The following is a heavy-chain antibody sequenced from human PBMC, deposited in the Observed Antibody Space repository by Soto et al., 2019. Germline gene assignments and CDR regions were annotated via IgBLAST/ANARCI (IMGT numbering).Heavy chain of an antibody. CDR3: ARSESGYCSRTSCYYYGMDV. CDR2: IDPSDSYT. V-gene: IGHV5-10-1*01. Sequence: GESLMLHRKGFGYSFTSYWISWVRQMPGKGLGWMGRIDPSDSYTNYSPSFQGHVTISADKSISTAYLQWSSLKAADTAMYYCARSESGYCSRTSCYYYGMDVWGQGTTVTVSS. J-gene: IGHJ6*02. D-gene: IGHD2-2*01. CDR1: GYSFTSYW.